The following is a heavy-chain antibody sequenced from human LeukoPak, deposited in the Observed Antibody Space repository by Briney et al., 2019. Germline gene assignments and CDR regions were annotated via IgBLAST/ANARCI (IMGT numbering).Heavy chain of an antibody. Sequence: SSVKVSCKASGGTFSSYAISWVRQAPGQGLEWMGWINPDSGGTNYAQKFQGRITMTRDTSISTAYMELSGLRSDDTAVYYCARAYFGYVSGSTFDYWGQGTLVTVSS. D-gene: IGHD3-10*01. CDR3: ARAYFGYVSGSTFDY. CDR1: GGTFSSYA. CDR2: INPDSGGT. J-gene: IGHJ4*02. V-gene: IGHV1-2*02.